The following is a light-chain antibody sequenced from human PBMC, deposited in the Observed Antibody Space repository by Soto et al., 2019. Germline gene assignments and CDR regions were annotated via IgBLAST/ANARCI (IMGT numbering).Light chain of an antibody. CDR2: RAS. V-gene: IGKV1-5*03. Sequence: DIQMTQSPSTLSASVGDRVTITCPASQSISSWLAWYQQKPGKAPKLLIYRASSLESGVPPRFSGSGSGSEFTLTISSLQPDDFASYYCQHYDTYSGTFGPGTEVDIK. J-gene: IGKJ3*01. CDR3: QHYDTYSGT. CDR1: QSISSW.